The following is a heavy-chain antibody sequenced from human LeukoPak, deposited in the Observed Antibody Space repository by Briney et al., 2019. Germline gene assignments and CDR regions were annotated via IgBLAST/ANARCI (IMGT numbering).Heavy chain of an antibody. D-gene: IGHD1-26*01. CDR1: GFTFHSYA. V-gene: IGHV3-64D*09. CDR2: ISSNGGST. CDR3: AKAVGAKGDYCYYYGIAG. J-gene: IGHJ6*01. Sequence: PGGSLRLSCSASGFTFHSYAMHLVRQAPGKGLEYVSAISSNGGSTYYADSVKGRFTISRDNSKNTLYLQMSSLRAEDTAVYYCAKAVGAKGDYCYYYGIAGGGLGSTVTVSS.